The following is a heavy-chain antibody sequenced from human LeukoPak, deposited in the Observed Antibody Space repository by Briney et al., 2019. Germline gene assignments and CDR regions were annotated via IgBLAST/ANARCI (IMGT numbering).Heavy chain of an antibody. V-gene: IGHV1-2*02. J-gene: IGHJ4*02. CDR2: INPNSGGT. Sequence: ASVEVSCKASGYTFTGYYMHWVRQAPGQGLEWMGWINPNSGGTNYAQKFQGRVTMTRDTSISTAYMELSRLRSDDTAVYYCARDVSPSGSYYSNWGQGTLVTVSS. CDR1: GYTFTGYY. CDR3: ARDVSPSGSYYSN. D-gene: IGHD1-26*01.